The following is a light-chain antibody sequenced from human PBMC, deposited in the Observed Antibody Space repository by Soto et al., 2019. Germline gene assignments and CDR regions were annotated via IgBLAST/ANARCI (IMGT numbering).Light chain of an antibody. CDR1: SSDVGSYNY. V-gene: IGLV2-23*02. J-gene: IGLJ1*01. Sequence: QSALPQPASVSGSPGQSITISCTGTSSDVGSYNYVSWFQHHPGKAPKLIIYEVNKRPSGISDRFSGSKSGNTASLTISGLQAEDEADYYCCSYAGTTISNVFGTETKLTVL. CDR2: EVN. CDR3: CSYAGTTISNV.